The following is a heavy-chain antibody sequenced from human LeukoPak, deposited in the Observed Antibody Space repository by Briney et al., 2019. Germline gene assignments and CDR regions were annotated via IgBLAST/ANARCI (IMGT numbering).Heavy chain of an antibody. D-gene: IGHD3-22*01. CDR3: AKARAYYDSSGYWDY. V-gene: IGHV3-30*02. Sequence: GGSLRLSCAASGFTFSSYSMNWVRQAPGKGLEWVSFIRYDGSNKYYADSVKGRFTISRDNSKNTLYLQMNSLRAEDTAVYYCAKARAYYDSSGYWDYWGQGTLVTVSS. J-gene: IGHJ4*02. CDR1: GFTFSSYS. CDR2: IRYDGSNK.